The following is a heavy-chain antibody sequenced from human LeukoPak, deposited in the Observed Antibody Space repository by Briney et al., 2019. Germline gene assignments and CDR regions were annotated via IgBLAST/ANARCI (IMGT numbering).Heavy chain of an antibody. J-gene: IGHJ6*02. Sequence: SVKVSRKASGGTFSSYAISWVRQAPGQGLEWMGGIIPIFGTANYAQKFQGRVTITADESTSTAYMELSSLRSEDTAVYYCAGVIVVVVAARDYYYGMDVWGQGTTVTVSS. CDR1: GGTFSSYA. CDR2: IIPIFGTA. CDR3: AGVIVVVVAARDYYYGMDV. V-gene: IGHV1-69*13. D-gene: IGHD2-15*01.